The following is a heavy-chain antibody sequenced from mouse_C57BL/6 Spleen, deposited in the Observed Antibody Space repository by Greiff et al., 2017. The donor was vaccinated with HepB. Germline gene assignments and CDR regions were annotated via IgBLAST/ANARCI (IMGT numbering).Heavy chain of an antibody. CDR2: IDPANGNT. CDR3: ARFYYDYDEGFDY. CDR1: GFNIKNTY. J-gene: IGHJ2*01. D-gene: IGHD2-4*01. V-gene: IGHV14-3*01. Sequence: EVQLQQSVAELVRPGASVKLSCTASGFNIKNTYMHWVKQRPEQGLEWIGRIDPANGNTKYAPKFQGKATITADTSSSTAYMQLSSLTSEDSAVYFCARFYYDYDEGFDYWGQGTTLTVSS.